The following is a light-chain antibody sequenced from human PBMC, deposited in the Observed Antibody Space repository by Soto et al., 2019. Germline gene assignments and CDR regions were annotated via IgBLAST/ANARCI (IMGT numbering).Light chain of an antibody. J-gene: IGKJ1*01. CDR2: GAS. V-gene: IGKV3-15*01. CDR3: QQYNHWPPT. Sequence: EIVMTQSPATLSVSPVETSTLACRASQRVGINLAWYQQKPGQAPRLLIYGASTRATVVPARFSGSGSGTEFTLTISNLQSEDFAVYSCQQYNHWPPTFGQGTKVDIK. CDR1: QRVGIN.